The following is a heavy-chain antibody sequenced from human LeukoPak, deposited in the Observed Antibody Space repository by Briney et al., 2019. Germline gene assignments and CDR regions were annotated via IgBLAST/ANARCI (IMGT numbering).Heavy chain of an antibody. D-gene: IGHD4-23*01. J-gene: IGHJ6*03. CDR1: GGSISSGSYD. Sequence: SQTLSLTCTVSGGSISSGSYDWSWIRQPAGKGLEWIGRIYTSGSTNYNPSLKSRVTISVDTSKNQFSLKLSSVTAADTAVYYCARDNSPYYYYYYYMDVWGKGTMVTVSS. CDR2: IYTSGST. V-gene: IGHV4-61*02. CDR3: ARDNSPYYYYYYYMDV.